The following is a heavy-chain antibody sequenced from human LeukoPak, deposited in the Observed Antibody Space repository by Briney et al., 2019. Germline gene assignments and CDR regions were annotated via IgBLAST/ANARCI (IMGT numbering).Heavy chain of an antibody. V-gene: IGHV3-48*03. CDR1: GFTFSSYE. CDR3: AKDRLLNCRGDCYIFDY. CDR2: ISSGSTI. D-gene: IGHD2-21*01. Sequence: GGSLRLSCAASGFTFSSYEMNWVRQAPGKGLEWVSYISSGSTIYYADSVRGRFTISRDNAKNTLYLQLNGLRTEDTALYYCAKDRLLNCRGDCYIFDYWGQGTLVTVSS. J-gene: IGHJ4*02.